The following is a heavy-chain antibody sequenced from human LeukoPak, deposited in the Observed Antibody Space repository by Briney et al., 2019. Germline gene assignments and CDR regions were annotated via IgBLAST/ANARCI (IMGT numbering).Heavy chain of an antibody. CDR1: VGTFSSYA. J-gene: IGHJ4*02. V-gene: IGHV1-69*13. CDR2: IIPIFGTA. D-gene: IGHD6-6*01. Sequence: AVNVSCKACVGTFSSYAISWVRQAPGQGLEGMGGIIPIFGTANYAQKFQGRVTITADESTSTAYMELSSLSSEDTAVYYCARVAVASEQLVVPYFDYWGQGTLVTVSS. CDR3: ARVAVASEQLVVPYFDY.